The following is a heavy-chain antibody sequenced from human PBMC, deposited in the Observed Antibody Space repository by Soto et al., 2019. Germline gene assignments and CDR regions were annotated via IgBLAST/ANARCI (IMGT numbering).Heavy chain of an antibody. D-gene: IGHD2-15*01. Sequence: PGGSLRLSCAASGFTASSKYMSWVRQAPGKGLERVSLIQNVGPTYYADSVKGRFTISRDTSENTVHLQMDSLRAEDTAVYYCARDDVLCDGGRCYGVPLDVWGKGTXVTVSS. CDR3: ARDDVLCDGGRCYGVPLDV. CDR2: IQNVGPT. V-gene: IGHV3-66*01. CDR1: GFTASSKY. J-gene: IGHJ6*04.